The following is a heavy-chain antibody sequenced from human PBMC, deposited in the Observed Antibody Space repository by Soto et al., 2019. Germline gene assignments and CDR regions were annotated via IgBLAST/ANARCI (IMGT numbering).Heavy chain of an antibody. D-gene: IGHD2-2*02. V-gene: IGHV4-61*01. Sequence: SETLSLTCTVSGGSLTSGSYYWSWIRQPPGKRLEWIAYIYYSGTTKYNPSLKSRVTMSVDVYKSQFSLKLNSVTAADTAVYYCAMAPSPYFALYTACEPWGQRT. CDR2: IYYSGTT. CDR3: AMAPSPYFALYTACEP. J-gene: IGHJ5*02. CDR1: GGSLTSGSYY.